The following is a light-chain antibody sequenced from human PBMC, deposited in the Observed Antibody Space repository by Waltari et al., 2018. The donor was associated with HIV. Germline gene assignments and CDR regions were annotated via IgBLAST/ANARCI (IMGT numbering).Light chain of an antibody. J-gene: IGKJ1*01. V-gene: IGKV4-1*01. CDR3: QQYFKSPRT. CDR1: QSLFYSSNNGNY. CDR2: WSS. Sequence: DIVMTQSPDSLAVSLGERATINCKSSQSLFYSSNNGNYLAWYQQKPGQPPKLLIYWSSTRKSGVPDQFSGSGSGTDFTLTISSLQAEDAAVYYCQQYFKSPRTFGQGTKVEIK.